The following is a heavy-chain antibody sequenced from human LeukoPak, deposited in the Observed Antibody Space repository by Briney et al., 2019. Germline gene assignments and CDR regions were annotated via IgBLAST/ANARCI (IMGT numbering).Heavy chain of an antibody. CDR1: GDSIISSDDY. Sequence: PSETLSLTCTVSGDSIISSDDYWGWVRQSPGRGLEWIGSMHLGGSTYYNPSLKSRATIFVDTSENQFSLNLNSVTAADTAVHHCARGITTFGVAGYYFDYWGQGALLTVSS. CDR2: MHLGGST. D-gene: IGHD3-3*01. V-gene: IGHV4-39*01. J-gene: IGHJ4*02. CDR3: ARGITTFGVAGYYFDY.